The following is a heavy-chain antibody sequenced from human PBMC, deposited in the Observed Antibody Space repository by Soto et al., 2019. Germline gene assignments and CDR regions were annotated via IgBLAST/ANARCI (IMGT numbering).Heavy chain of an antibody. CDR3: ARVVEQLAQRYHYYYGMDV. J-gene: IGHJ6*02. V-gene: IGHV3-74*01. CDR2: INSDGSST. CDR1: GFTFSSYW. D-gene: IGHD6-6*01. Sequence: PGGSLRLSCAASGFTFSSYWMHWVRQAPGKGLVWVSRINSDGSSTSYADSVKGRFTISRDNAKNTLYLQMNSLRAEDTAVYYCARVVEQLAQRYHYYYGMDVWGQGTTVTVSS.